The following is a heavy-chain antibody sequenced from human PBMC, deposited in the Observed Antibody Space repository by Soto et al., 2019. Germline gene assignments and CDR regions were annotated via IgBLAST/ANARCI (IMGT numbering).Heavy chain of an antibody. V-gene: IGHV3-11*01. D-gene: IGHD3-3*01. Sequence: GGSLRLSCAASGFTFSDYYMSWIRQAPGKGLEWVSYISSSGSTIYYADSVKGRFTISRDNAKNSLYLQMNSLRAEDTAVYYCARTYYDFWSGFPWTYGMDVWGQGTTVTAP. CDR1: GFTFSDYY. CDR3: ARTYYDFWSGFPWTYGMDV. CDR2: ISSSGSTI. J-gene: IGHJ6*02.